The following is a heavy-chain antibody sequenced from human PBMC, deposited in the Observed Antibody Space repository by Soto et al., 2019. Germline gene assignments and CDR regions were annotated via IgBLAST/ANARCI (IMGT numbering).Heavy chain of an antibody. V-gene: IGHV4-34*01. CDR3: ARGSLTIFGVVICDY. Sequence: SETLSLTCAVYGGSFSGYYWGWIRQPPGKGLEWIGSIYYSGSTYYNPSLKSRVTISVDTSKNQFSLKLSSVTAADTAVYYCARGSLTIFGVVICDYWGQGTLVTVSS. D-gene: IGHD3-3*01. CDR1: GGSFSGYY. CDR2: IYYSGST. J-gene: IGHJ4*02.